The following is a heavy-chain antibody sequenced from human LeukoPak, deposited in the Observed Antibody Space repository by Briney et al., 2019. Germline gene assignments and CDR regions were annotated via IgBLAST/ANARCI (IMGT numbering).Heavy chain of an antibody. CDR1: GGSISSGGYS. V-gene: IGHV4-30-4*07. D-gene: IGHD3/OR15-3a*01. CDR3: ARESMDWSFSDY. CDR2: IYYSGST. J-gene: IGHJ4*02. Sequence: SETLSLTCAVSGGSISSGGYSWSWIRQPPGKGLEWIGYIYYSGSTYYNPSLKSRVTISVDTSKNQFSLKLSSVTAADTAVYYCARESMDWSFSDYWGQGTLVTVSS.